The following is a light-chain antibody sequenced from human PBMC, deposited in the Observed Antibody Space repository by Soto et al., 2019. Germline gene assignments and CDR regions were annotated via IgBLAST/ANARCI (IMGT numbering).Light chain of an antibody. Sequence: DIVMTQSPLSLPVTPGEPASISCSSSQSLLHSNGYNYLDWYLQKPGQSAQLLIYLGSNRASGVPDRFSGSGSGTDFTLKISRVEAEDVGVYYCMQALQTPLTFGGGTKVEIK. V-gene: IGKV2-28*01. CDR2: LGS. J-gene: IGKJ4*01. CDR3: MQALQTPLT. CDR1: QSLLHSNGYNY.